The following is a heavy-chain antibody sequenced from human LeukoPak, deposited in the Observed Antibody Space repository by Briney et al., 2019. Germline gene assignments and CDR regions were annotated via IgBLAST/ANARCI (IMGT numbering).Heavy chain of an antibody. Sequence: PGGSLRLSCAASGFTFSSYWMSWVRQAPGKGLEWVANIKQDGSEKYYVDSVKGRFTISRDNPKSTLHLQMNGLRAEDTAVYYCARDPLDISRWTNAFDIWGQGTTVIVS. V-gene: IGHV3-7*01. D-gene: IGHD5-12*01. CDR3: ARDPLDISRWTNAFDI. CDR1: GFTFSSYW. J-gene: IGHJ3*02. CDR2: IKQDGSEK.